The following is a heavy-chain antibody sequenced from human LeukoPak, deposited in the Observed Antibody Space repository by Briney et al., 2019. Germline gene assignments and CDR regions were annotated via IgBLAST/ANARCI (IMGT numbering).Heavy chain of an antibody. Sequence: QSGGSLRLSCAASGFTVSSAYVSWVRQAPGKGLEWVSSIYGGDSREYSDSVKGRFTISRDDSKNTVSLQMSSLRVEDTAVYYCARGPTVSSTWDYWGQGTLVTVSP. J-gene: IGHJ4*02. CDR3: ARGPTVSSTWDY. CDR1: GFTVSSAY. V-gene: IGHV3-53*01. CDR2: IYGGDSR. D-gene: IGHD2-2*01.